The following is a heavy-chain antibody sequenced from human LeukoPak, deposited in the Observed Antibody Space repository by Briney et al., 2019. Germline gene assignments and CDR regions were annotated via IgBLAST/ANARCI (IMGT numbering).Heavy chain of an antibody. V-gene: IGHV3-7*01. J-gene: IGHJ4*02. D-gene: IGHD3-9*01. Sequence: GGSLRLFCAASGFTFSTYWMSWVRQASGKGLEWVANIRQDGREKYYVDSLKGRYTISRDNAQNSLNLQMNTLRAEDTAVYYCARDRLHYDSLTGYPADWGQGTLSPSPQ. CDR3: ARDRLHYDSLTGYPAD. CDR2: IRQDGREK. CDR1: GFTFSTYW.